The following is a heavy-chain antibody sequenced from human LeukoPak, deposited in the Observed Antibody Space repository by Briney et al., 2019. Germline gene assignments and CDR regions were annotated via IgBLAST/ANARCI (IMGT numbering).Heavy chain of an antibody. Sequence: SETLSLTCAVYGGSCSGYYWRWIRQSPGKGLEWIGEINDSGSNNYDTSLKSRVTIPVDTSKNQISLKLTSVTAADTAVYYCARVAGDPIYYYYYMDVWGKGTTVTVS. J-gene: IGHJ6*03. D-gene: IGHD7-27*01. V-gene: IGHV4-34*01. CDR2: INDSGSN. CDR3: ARVAGDPIYYYYYMDV. CDR1: GGSCSGYY.